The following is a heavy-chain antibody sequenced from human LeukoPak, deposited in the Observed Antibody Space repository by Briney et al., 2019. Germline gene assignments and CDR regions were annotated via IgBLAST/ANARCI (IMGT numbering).Heavy chain of an antibody. D-gene: IGHD2-21*02. V-gene: IGHV1-2*02. CDR2: INPNSGGT. J-gene: IGHJ4*02. CDR3: ARGDDRYCGGDCYQMGY. Sequence: ASVKVSCKASGYTFTAYYIHWLRQAPGHGLELMGWINPNSGGTNYAQKFQGRVTMTRDTSISTAYMELSRLRSDDTAVYYCARGDDRYCGGDCYQMGYWGQGTLVTVSS. CDR1: GYTFTAYY.